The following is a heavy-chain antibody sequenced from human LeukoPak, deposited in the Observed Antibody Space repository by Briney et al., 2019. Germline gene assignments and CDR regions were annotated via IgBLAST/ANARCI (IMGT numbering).Heavy chain of an antibody. D-gene: IGHD2-21*01. CDR2: ISYDGSNK. J-gene: IGHJ6*02. CDR3: ARDLKPHIVVVPDREAGHYYYGMDV. V-gene: IGHV3-30-3*01. CDR1: GFTFSSYA. Sequence: GGSLRLSCAASGFTFSSYAMHWVRQAPGKGLEWVAVISYDGSNKYYADSVKGRFTISRDNVKNSLYLQMNSLRAEDTAVYYCARDLKPHIVVVPDREAGHYYYGMDVWGQGTTVTVSS.